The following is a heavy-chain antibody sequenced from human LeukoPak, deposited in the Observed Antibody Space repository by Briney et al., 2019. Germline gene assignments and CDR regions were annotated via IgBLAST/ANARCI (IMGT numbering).Heavy chain of an antibody. CDR3: ARGYSSRLYNWLDP. Sequence: GGSLRLSCAASGFTFSSYWMHWVRQAPGKGLVWVSRISYDGGDPSYADSVKGRFTISRGNAKNTLYLRMNSLTAEDTAVYYCARGYSSRLYNWLDPWGQGTLVTVSS. V-gene: IGHV3-74*01. CDR2: ISYDGGDP. CDR1: GFTFSSYW. J-gene: IGHJ5*02. D-gene: IGHD6-13*01.